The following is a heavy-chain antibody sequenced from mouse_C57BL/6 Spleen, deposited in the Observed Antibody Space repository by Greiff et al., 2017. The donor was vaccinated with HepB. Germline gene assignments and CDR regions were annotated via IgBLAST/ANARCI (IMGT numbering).Heavy chain of an antibody. J-gene: IGHJ4*01. CDR2: IYPGDGDT. Sequence: QVQLQQSGAELVKPGASVKISCKASGYAFSSYWMNWVKQRPGKGLEWIGQIYPGDGDTNYNGKFKGKATLTADKSSSTAYMQLSSLTSEDSAVYFCARRYYYGSSFYYAMDYWGQGTSVTVSS. CDR3: ARRYYYGSSFYYAMDY. V-gene: IGHV1-80*01. D-gene: IGHD1-1*01. CDR1: GYAFSSYW.